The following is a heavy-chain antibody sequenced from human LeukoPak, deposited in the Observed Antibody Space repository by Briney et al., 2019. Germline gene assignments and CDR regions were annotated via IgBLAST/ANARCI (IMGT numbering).Heavy chain of an antibody. Sequence: GASVKVSCKASGYTFTSYAMHWVRQAPGQRLEWMGWINAGNGNTKYSQKFQGRVTITRDTSASTAYMELSSLRSEDTAVYYCARDLKSWLVLGGGWFDPWGKETLVTVSP. V-gene: IGHV1-3*01. D-gene: IGHD6-19*01. CDR1: GYTFTSYA. J-gene: IGHJ5*02. CDR3: ARDLKSWLVLGGGWFDP. CDR2: INAGNGNT.